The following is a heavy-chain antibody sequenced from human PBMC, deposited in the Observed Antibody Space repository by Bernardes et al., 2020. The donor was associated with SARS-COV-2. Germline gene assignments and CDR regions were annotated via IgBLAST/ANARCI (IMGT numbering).Heavy chain of an antibody. D-gene: IGHD3-3*01. J-gene: IGHJ4*02. CDR1: GFTFTKCA. CDR2: LSGSGSTP. Sequence: GGSLRLSCAASGFTFTKCAIAGSPQAQGKELEWITVLSGSGSTPYYAAPVKGRFTISRDNSRNTLFLQMDSLRAEDTAVYYCARDDIRPLFGAPVFDSWGQGTLVTVSS. CDR3: ARDDIRPLFGAPVFDS. V-gene: IGHV3-23*01.